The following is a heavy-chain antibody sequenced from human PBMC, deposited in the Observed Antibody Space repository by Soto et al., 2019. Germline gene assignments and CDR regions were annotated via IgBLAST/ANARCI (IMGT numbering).Heavy chain of an antibody. CDR2: ISAAGDP. Sequence: EVQLVESGGGLVQPGGSLRLSCEASGFTFRNYDMHWVRQGTGKGLEWVSGISAAGDPDYADSVERRFTISRENAQNSFFLQMNRLRVGDTAVYYCARTDRDFYGLDVWGQGTTVIVSS. J-gene: IGHJ6*02. CDR3: ARTDRDFYGLDV. V-gene: IGHV3-13*05. CDR1: GFTFRNYD.